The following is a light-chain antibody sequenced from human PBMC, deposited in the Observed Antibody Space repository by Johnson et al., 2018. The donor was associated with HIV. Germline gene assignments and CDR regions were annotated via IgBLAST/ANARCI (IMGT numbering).Light chain of an antibody. CDR1: SSNIGNNY. J-gene: IGLJ1*01. Sequence: QSVLTQPPSVSAAPGQKVTISCSGSSSNIGNNYVSWYRQLPGTAPKVLIYEDNKRPSGIPDRFSGSKSGTSAALDIAGLQTGDGADSYCGTWDSSLTVGVVGSGTKVTVL. CDR2: EDN. V-gene: IGLV1-51*02. CDR3: GTWDSSLTVGV.